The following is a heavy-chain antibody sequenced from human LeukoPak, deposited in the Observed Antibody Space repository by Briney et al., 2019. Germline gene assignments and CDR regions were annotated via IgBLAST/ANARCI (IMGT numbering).Heavy chain of an antibody. CDR3: ATSPYFYDRSGYYPYYFDY. D-gene: IGHD3-22*01. CDR2: IPNDGGNK. CDR1: GFTFSSYG. Sequence: GGSLRLSCAAYGFTFSSYGMHWVRQAPGKGLEWVAVIPNDGGNKYYADSVEGRFTISRDNSKNTLYLQMNSLRPEDTAVYYCATSPYFYDRSGYYPYYFDYWGQGTLVTVSS. V-gene: IGHV3-30*03. J-gene: IGHJ4*02.